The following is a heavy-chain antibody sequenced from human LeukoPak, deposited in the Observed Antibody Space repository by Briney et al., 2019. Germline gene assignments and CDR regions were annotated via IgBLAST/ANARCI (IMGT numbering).Heavy chain of an antibody. V-gene: IGHV4-34*01. CDR3: ARAPHFYYYDSSGYSFDY. CDR1: GGSFSGYY. Sequence: SETLSLICAVYGGSFSGYYWSWIRQPPGKGLEWIGEINHSGGTKYNPSLNSRVTISVDTSKDQFSLKLSSVTAADTAVYYCARAPHFYYYDSSGYSFDYWGQGTLVTVSS. CDR2: INHSGGT. D-gene: IGHD3-22*01. J-gene: IGHJ4*02.